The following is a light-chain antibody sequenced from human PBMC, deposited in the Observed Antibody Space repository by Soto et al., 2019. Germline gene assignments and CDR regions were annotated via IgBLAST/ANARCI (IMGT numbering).Light chain of an antibody. CDR1: QDITNY. CDR2: DAS. Sequence: DIQMTQSPSSLSASVGDRVTITCQASQDITNYLNWYQQKPWKAPNLLIYDASNLETGVQSRFSGSGSWTHVTFTISCLQPEDIATYYCQQYDTLRVTFGPGTKVDIK. J-gene: IGKJ3*01. V-gene: IGKV1-33*01. CDR3: QQYDTLRVT.